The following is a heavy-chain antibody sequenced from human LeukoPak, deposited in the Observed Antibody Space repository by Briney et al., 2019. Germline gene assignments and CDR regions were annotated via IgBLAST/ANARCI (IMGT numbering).Heavy chain of an antibody. CDR1: GFTFSSYE. V-gene: IGHV3-48*03. Sequence: PGGSLRLSCAASGFTFSSYEMNWVRQAPGKGLEWVSYISSSGSTIYYADSVKGRFTISRDNAKNSLYLQMNSLRAEDTAVYYCARDETRPYYYGMDVWGQGTTVTVSS. D-gene: IGHD2-2*01. CDR2: ISSSGSTI. J-gene: IGHJ6*02. CDR3: ARDETRPYYYGMDV.